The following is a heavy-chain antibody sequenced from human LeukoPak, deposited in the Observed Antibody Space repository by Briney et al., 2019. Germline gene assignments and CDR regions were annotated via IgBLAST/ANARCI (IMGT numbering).Heavy chain of an antibody. Sequence: GASVTVSCKASGYTFTSYGISWVRQAPGQGLEWMGWISAYNGNTNYAQKLQGRVTMTTDTSTSTAYMELRSLRSDDTAVYYCARGGGPGSYLGYLFDYWGQGTLVTVSS. CDR3: ARGGGPGSYLGYLFDY. CDR1: GYTFTSYG. J-gene: IGHJ4*02. CDR2: ISAYNGNT. V-gene: IGHV1-18*01. D-gene: IGHD1-26*01.